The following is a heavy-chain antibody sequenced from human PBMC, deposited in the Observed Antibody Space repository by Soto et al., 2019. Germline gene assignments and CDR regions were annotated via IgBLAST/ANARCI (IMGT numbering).Heavy chain of an antibody. V-gene: IGHV3-30-3*01. CDR1: GFTFISYA. CDR3: ARGYYYDSSGYDAFDI. Sequence: QVQLVESGGGVVQPGRSLRLSCAASGFTFISYAMHWVRQAPGKGLEWVAVISYDGSNKYYADSVKGRFTISRDNSKNTLYLQMNSLRAEDTAGYYCARGYYYDSSGYDAFDIWGHGTMVPVSS. D-gene: IGHD3-22*01. CDR2: ISYDGSNK. J-gene: IGHJ3*02.